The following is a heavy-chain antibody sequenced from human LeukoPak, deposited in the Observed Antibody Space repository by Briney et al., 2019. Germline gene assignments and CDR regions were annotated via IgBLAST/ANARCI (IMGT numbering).Heavy chain of an antibody. Sequence: PGGALRLSCAASGFTFSSYSMNWVRQARGKGLEWGSSISSSSSYIYYADSVKGRFTISRDNAKNSLYLQMNSLRAEDTAVYYCAKRIQSAMAMGYWGQGTLVTVSS. CDR1: GFTFSSYS. V-gene: IGHV3-21*04. CDR2: ISSSSSYI. J-gene: IGHJ4*02. CDR3: AKRIQSAMAMGY. D-gene: IGHD5-18*01.